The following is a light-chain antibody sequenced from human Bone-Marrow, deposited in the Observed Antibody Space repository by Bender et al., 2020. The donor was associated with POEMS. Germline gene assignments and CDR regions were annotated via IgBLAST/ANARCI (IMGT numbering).Light chain of an antibody. Sequence: NFMLTQPHSVSESPGKTVTISCTRSSGSIDSNYVQWYQQRPGSSPRLVMFEYDERPSGVPDRFSGSIDSSSNSASLSISGLKTEDEADYYCQSYDKSNRIFGGGTKLTVL. CDR2: EYD. V-gene: IGLV6-57*01. CDR3: QSYDKSNRI. J-gene: IGLJ2*01. CDR1: SGSIDSNY.